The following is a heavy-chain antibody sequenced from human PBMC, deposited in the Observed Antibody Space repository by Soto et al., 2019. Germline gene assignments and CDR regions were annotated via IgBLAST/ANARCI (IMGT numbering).Heavy chain of an antibody. J-gene: IGHJ4*02. V-gene: IGHV4-39*01. Sequence: QLQVQESGPGLVKPSETLFLTCTVSGGSISSSKYYWGWIRQPPGKGLEWIGVVYRIGTTYYNPSLKSRVNISVDTSKNQLSLKLSSVTATDTAVDYCARRSYGSGNDWGQGTLVTVSS. CDR3: ARRSYGSGND. D-gene: IGHD3-10*01. CDR2: VYRIGTT. CDR1: GGSISSSKYY.